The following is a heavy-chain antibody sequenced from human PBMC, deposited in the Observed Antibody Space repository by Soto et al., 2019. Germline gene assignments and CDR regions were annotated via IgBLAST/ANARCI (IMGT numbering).Heavy chain of an antibody. CDR3: ARYYYGSGSYYRRGRLDP. Sequence: GGPVKVSCKASGYTFTGYYMHWVRQAPGQGLEWMGWINPNSGGTNYAQKFQGRVTMTRDTSISTAYMELSRLRSDDTAVYYCARYYYGSGSYYRRGRLDPWGQGTLVTVS. CDR1: GYTFTGYY. J-gene: IGHJ5*02. V-gene: IGHV1-2*02. D-gene: IGHD3-10*01. CDR2: INPNSGGT.